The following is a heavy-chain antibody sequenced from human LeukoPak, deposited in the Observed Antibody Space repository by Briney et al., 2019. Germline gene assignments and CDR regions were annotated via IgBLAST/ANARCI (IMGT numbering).Heavy chain of an antibody. D-gene: IGHD2-21*01. CDR1: GFAFNTYT. Sequence: LPGGSLRLSCAASGFAFNTYTMNWVRQAPGKGLEWVSFINTKSKTMYYTDSVRGRFTISRDNAKNTLYLQMHSLRAEDTALYYCARDDSNGIDYWGQGTLVTVS. V-gene: IGHV3-48*04. CDR3: ARDDSNGIDY. J-gene: IGHJ4*02. CDR2: INTKSKTM.